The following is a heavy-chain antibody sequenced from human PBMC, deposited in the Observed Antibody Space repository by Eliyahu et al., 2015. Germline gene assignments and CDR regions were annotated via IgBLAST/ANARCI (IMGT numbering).Heavy chain of an antibody. J-gene: IGHJ3*02. CDR1: GFPFXXYA. CDR2: ISSNGGST. Sequence: EVQLVESGGGLVQPGGSLXVXCXXSGFPFXXYAMHWVRQAPGKGLEYVSAISSNGGSTYYANSVKGRFTISRDNSKNTLYLQMGSLRAEDMAVYYCARDRDYYDSSGYYDAFDIWGQGTMVTVSS. D-gene: IGHD3-22*01. CDR3: ARDRDYYDSSGYYDAFDI. V-gene: IGHV3-64*01.